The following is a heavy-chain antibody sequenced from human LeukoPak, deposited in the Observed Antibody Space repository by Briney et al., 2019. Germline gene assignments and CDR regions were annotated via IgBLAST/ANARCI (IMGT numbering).Heavy chain of an antibody. J-gene: IGHJ3*02. V-gene: IGHV1-69*13. Sequence: SVKVSCKASGGTFSSYAISWVRQAPGQRPEWMGGIIPIFGTANYAQKFQGRVTITADESTSTAYMELSSLRSEDTAVYYCARTGSLRPHAFDIWGQGTMVTVSS. CDR3: ARTGSLRPHAFDI. CDR1: GGTFSSYA. CDR2: IIPIFGTA. D-gene: IGHD4-17*01.